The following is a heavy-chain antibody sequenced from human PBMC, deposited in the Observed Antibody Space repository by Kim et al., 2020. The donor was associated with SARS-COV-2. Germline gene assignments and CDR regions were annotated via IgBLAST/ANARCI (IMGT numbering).Heavy chain of an antibody. D-gene: IGHD6-13*01. Sequence: GDSVKVRFTVSRDNSKNTLYLQMNSLRAEDTAVYYCAKTVAAYYYYALDVWGQGTTVTVSS. CDR3: AKTVAAYYYYALDV. J-gene: IGHJ6*02. V-gene: IGHV3-23*01.